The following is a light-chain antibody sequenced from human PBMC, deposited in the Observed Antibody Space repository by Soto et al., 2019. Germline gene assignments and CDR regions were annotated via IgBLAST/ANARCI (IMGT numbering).Light chain of an antibody. CDR1: QVVGRH. V-gene: IGKV3-11*01. CDR2: DAS. CDR3: QQRNNWPIT. J-gene: IGKJ5*01. Sequence: ELVLTHDPASLSQSSGARSTLSCRASQVVGRHLTLSLQKPGQPPKLLIYDASNRATGIPAMLRSSGSGTDFTLTISTLEPEDFEVYYCQQRNNWPITFGPATRLAIK.